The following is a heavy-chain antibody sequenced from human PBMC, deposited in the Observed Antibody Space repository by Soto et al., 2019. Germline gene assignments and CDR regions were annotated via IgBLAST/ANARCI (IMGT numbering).Heavy chain of an antibody. CDR1: GGSISSGGYY. J-gene: IGHJ5*02. V-gene: IGHV4-31*03. Sequence: SETLSLTCTVSGGSISSGGYYWSWIRQHPGKGLEWIGYIYYSGSTYYNPSLKSRVTISVDTSKNQFSLKLSSVTAADTAVYYCARVWIRYFDWLSPNWFEPLGQGTLVTVSS. CDR2: IYYSGST. D-gene: IGHD3-9*01. CDR3: ARVWIRYFDWLSPNWFEP.